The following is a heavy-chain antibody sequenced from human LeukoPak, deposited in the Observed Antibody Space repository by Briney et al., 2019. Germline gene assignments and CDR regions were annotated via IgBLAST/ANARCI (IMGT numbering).Heavy chain of an antibody. V-gene: IGHV4-39*07. J-gene: IGHJ4*02. CDR1: GGSISSSSYY. D-gene: IGHD2-2*01. CDR2: IYYSGST. Sequence: SETLSLTCSVSGGSISSSSYYWGWIRQPPGKGLEWIGNIYYSGSTYYNPSLKSRVTISVDTSKKQFSLKLSSVTAADTAVYYCARFSSGCSTSSCYLTYWGQGTLVTVS. CDR3: ARFSSGCSTSSCYLTY.